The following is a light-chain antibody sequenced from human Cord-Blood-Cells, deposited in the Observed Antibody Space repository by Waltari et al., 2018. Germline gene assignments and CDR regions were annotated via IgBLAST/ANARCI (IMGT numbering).Light chain of an antibody. Sequence: DIQMTQSPPTQSASVGDRVTITCRASQSISSWLAWYQQKPGKAPKLLIYDLSSLESGVPSRFSGSGSGTEFTITISSLEPDDFATYYCQKYDSYLHTFGQGPKLEIK. V-gene: IGKV1-5*01. CDR3: QKYDSYLHT. J-gene: IGKJ2*01. CDR2: DLS. CDR1: QSISSW.